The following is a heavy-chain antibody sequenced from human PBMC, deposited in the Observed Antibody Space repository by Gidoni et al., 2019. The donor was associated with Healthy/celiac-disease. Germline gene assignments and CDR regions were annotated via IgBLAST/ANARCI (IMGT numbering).Heavy chain of an antibody. CDR1: GFTFSSYG. Sequence: QVQLVESGGGVVQPGRSLRLSCAASGFTFSSYGMHWVRQAPGKGLEWVAVIWYDGSNKYYADSVKGRFTISRDNSKNTLYLQMNSLRAEDTAVYYCARELVVTVPLADAFDIWGQGTMVTVSS. V-gene: IGHV3-33*01. CDR3: ARELVVTVPLADAFDI. CDR2: IWYDGSNK. D-gene: IGHD2-15*01. J-gene: IGHJ3*02.